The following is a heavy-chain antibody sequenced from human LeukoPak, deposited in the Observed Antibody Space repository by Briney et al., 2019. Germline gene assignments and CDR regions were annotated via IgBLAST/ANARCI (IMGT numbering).Heavy chain of an antibody. CDR1: GFTFSSYE. D-gene: IGHD2-15*01. V-gene: IGHV3-48*03. CDR3: TKQTPQMDV. CDR2: ISSTGDTV. J-gene: IGHJ6*04. Sequence: GGSLRLSCAASGFTFSSYEMNWVRQAPGQGLEWVAYISSTGDTVHYAGSVKGRFTISRDNAKNALYLQMNRLRAEDTAVYYCTKQTPQMDVWGKGTTVTVSS.